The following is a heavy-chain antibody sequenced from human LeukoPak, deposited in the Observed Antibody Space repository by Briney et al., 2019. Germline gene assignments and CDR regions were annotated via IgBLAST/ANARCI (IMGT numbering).Heavy chain of an antibody. J-gene: IGHJ5*02. D-gene: IGHD4-23*01. CDR3: ASDFVGNSDH. V-gene: IGHV3-7*01. CDR2: IRQDESER. CDR1: GFAFSSYW. Sequence: PGGSLRLSCAASGFAFSSYWMSWVRQAPGRGPEWVANIRQDESERYYVDSVKGRFAISRDNAKNSLYLQMNSLRVEDSALYYCASDFVGNSDHWGQGTLVTVSS.